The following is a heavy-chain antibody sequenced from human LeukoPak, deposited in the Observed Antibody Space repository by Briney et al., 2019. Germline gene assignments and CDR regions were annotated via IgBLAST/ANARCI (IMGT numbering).Heavy chain of an antibody. V-gene: IGHV1-69*04. CDR2: IIPILGIA. CDR1: GGTFSSYA. CDR3: ARDPDGYRPEVWDY. J-gene: IGHJ4*02. Sequence: EASVKVSCKASGGTFSSYAISWVRQAPGQGLGWMGRIIPILGIANYAQKFQGRVTITADKSTSTAYMELSSLRSEDTAVYYCARDPDGYRPEVWDYWGQGTLVTVSS. D-gene: IGHD5-24*01.